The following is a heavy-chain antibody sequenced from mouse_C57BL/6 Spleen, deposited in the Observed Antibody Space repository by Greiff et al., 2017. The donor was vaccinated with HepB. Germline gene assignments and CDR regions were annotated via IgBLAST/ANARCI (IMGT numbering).Heavy chain of an antibody. CDR3: ARSNYSTYWYFDV. CDR1: GITFSSYG. D-gene: IGHD2-5*01. J-gene: IGHJ1*03. Sequence: EVMLVESGGDLVKPGGSLKLSCAASGITFSSYGMSWVRQTPDKRLEWVATISSGGSYTYYTDSVKGRFTIYRDNAKNTLYLQMSSLKSADTAMYYCARSNYSTYWYFDVWGTVTTVTVSS. CDR2: ISSGGSYT. V-gene: IGHV5-6*01.